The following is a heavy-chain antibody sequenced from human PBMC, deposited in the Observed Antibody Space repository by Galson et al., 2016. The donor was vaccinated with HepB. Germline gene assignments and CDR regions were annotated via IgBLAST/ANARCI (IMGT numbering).Heavy chain of an antibody. CDR2: INSDGSST. CDR3: ARALYSGGWYVDAFDI. CDR1: GFTFSSYW. D-gene: IGHD6-19*01. V-gene: IGHV3-74*01. J-gene: IGHJ3*02. Sequence: SLRLSCAASGFTFSSYWMHWVRQAPGKGLVWVSRINSDGSSTRYADSVKGRFILFRDNAKNTLYVQMNSLRAEDTAVYYCARALYSGGWYVDAFDIWGQGTMVTVSS.